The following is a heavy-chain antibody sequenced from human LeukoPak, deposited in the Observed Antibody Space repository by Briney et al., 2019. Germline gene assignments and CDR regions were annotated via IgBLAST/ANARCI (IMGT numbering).Heavy chain of an antibody. Sequence: GGSLRLSCAASGFTFSDYYMSWIGQAPGKGLEWVSYISSSGSTIYYADSVKGRFTISRDNAKNSLYLQMNSLRAEDTAVYYCARDLFPQYDYVLSPIDYWGQGTLVTVSS. CDR3: ARDLFPQYDYVLSPIDY. D-gene: IGHD3-16*01. V-gene: IGHV3-11*01. J-gene: IGHJ4*02. CDR2: ISSSGSTI. CDR1: GFTFSDYY.